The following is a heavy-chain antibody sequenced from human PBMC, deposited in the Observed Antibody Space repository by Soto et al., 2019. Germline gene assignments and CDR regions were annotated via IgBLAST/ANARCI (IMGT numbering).Heavy chain of an antibody. V-gene: IGHV3-33*01. CDR3: AGGGGWCGWYEFLDY. CDR1: GFTFSSYG. D-gene: IGHD6-19*01. Sequence: QVQLVESGGGVVQPGRSLRLSCAASGFTFSSYGMHWVRQAPGKGLEWVAVIWYDGSNKYYEDSGKGRFTICKDNSKNTLYLEMNILRAEDTVVYYCAGGGGWCGWYEFLDYWGQGTLVTVSS. J-gene: IGHJ4*02. CDR2: IWYDGSNK.